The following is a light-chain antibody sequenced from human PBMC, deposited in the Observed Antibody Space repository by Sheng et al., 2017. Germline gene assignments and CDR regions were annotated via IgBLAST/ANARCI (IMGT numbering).Light chain of an antibody. CDR1: QDISGF. V-gene: IGKV1-9*01. Sequence: IQLTQSPSSLSASVGDRVTITCRASQDISGFLAWYQQKPGSAPKLLIYGASTLQRGVPSRFSGSGSGTDFTLTISSLQPEDVATYYCQQLQRYPRTFGPGTKVEIK. CDR3: QQLQRYPRT. J-gene: IGKJ3*01. CDR2: GAS.